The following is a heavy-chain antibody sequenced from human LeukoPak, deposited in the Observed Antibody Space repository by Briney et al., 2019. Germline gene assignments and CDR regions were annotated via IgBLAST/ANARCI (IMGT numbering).Heavy chain of an antibody. V-gene: IGHV1-18*01. CDR3: ARDQQSLGVGATILSDY. Sequence: ASVKVSCKASGYTFTSYGISWVRQAPGQGLEWMGWISAYNGNTNYAQKLQGRVTMTTDTSTSTAYMELRSLRSDDTAVYYCARDQQSLGVGATILSDYWGQGTLVTVPS. D-gene: IGHD1-26*01. CDR1: GYTFTSYG. CDR2: ISAYNGNT. J-gene: IGHJ4*02.